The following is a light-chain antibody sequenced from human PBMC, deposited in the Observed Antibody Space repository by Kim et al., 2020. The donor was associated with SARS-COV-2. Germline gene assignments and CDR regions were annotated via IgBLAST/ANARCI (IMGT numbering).Light chain of an antibody. V-gene: IGLV3-12*01. CDR2: TDN. CDR1: DCGSKA. J-gene: IGLJ2*01. Sequence: ATAQKARITCGGNDCGSKAVHWCQQKPGQDPVLVIYTDNNRPSGIPERFFGSNPGNTTTLTISRTEAGDEADYYCQVWDSSCDHVVFGGGTQLTVL. CDR3: QVWDSSCDHVV.